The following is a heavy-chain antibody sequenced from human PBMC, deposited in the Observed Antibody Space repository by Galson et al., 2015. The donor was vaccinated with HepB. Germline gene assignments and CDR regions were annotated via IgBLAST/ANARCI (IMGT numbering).Heavy chain of an antibody. CDR3: ARGLVGRYSSSFGY. CDR2: ISHTGST. CDR1: GGSFSGYY. V-gene: IGHV4-34*01. Sequence: ETLSLTCAVYGGSFSGYYWSWIRQPPGKGLEWIGEISHTGSTNYNPSLKSRVTISVDTSKNQFSLKLSSVTAADTAVYYCARGLVGRYSSSFGYWGQGTLVTVSS. J-gene: IGHJ4*02. D-gene: IGHD6-6*01.